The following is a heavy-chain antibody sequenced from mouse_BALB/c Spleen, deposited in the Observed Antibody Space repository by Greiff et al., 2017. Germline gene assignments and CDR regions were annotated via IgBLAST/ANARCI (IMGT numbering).Heavy chain of an antibody. CDR3: TRRGFITTAYFDY. V-gene: IGHV1-69*02. Sequence: VQLQQPGAELVRPGASVKLSCKASGYTFTSYWINWVKQRPGQGLEWIGNIYPSDSYTNYNQKFKDKATLTVDKSSSTAYMQLSSPTSEDSAVYYCTRRGFITTAYFDYWGQGTTLTVSS. J-gene: IGHJ2*01. D-gene: IGHD1-2*01. CDR1: GYTFTSYW. CDR2: IYPSDSYT.